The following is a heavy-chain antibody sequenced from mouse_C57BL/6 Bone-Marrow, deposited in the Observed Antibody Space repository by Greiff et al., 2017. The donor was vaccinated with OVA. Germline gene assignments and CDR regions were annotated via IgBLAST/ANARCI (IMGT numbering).Heavy chain of an antibody. CDR1: GFSLTSYA. D-gene: IGHD2-1*01. Sequence: VQGVESGPGLVAPSQSLSITCTVSGFSLTSYAISWVRQPPGKGLEWLGVIWTGGGTNYNSALKSRLSISKDNSKSQVFLKMNSLQTDDTARYYCARTDYGNYEGLYFDYWGQGTTLTVSS. V-gene: IGHV2-9-1*01. CDR2: IWTGGGT. CDR3: ARTDYGNYEGLYFDY. J-gene: IGHJ2*01.